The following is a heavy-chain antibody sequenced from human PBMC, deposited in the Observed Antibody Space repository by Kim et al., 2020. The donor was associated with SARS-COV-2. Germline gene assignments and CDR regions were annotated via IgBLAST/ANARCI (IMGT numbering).Heavy chain of an antibody. D-gene: IGHD3-22*01. CDR3: ARGFASIYYYDSCGYCGY. V-gene: IGHV1-8*01. Sequence: ASVKVSCKASGYTFTSYDINWVRQATGQGLEWMGWMNPNSGNTGYAQKFQGRVTMTRNTSISTAYMELSSLRSEDTAVYYCARGFASIYYYDSCGYCGYWGQGTLVTVSS. J-gene: IGHJ4*02. CDR2: MNPNSGNT. CDR1: GYTFTSYD.